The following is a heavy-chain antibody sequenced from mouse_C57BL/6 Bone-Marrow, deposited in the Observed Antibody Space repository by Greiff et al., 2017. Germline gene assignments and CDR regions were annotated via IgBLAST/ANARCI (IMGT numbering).Heavy chain of an antibody. V-gene: IGHV2-5*01. CDR2: IWRGGST. Sequence: VQLQQSGPGLVQPSQSLSITCTVSGFSLTSYGVHWVRQSPGKGLEWLGVIWRGGSTAYNAAFMSRLSITKDNSKSQVFFKMNSLQADDTAIYYGSTMVTTGPYAMDYWGQGTSVTVSS. J-gene: IGHJ4*01. CDR1: GFSLTSYG. CDR3: STMVTTGPYAMDY. D-gene: IGHD2-2*01.